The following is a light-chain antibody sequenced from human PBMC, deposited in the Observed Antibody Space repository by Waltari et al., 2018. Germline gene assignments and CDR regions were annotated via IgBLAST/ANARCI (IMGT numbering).Light chain of an antibody. V-gene: IGLV1-40*01. CDR3: QSYDSALSAV. Sequence: SVLTHPPSVSGVSGQGSTIPSTGSSSNVGAGYGVHWYQQLPGAAPNLLLSAYSNRPSGVPDRFYGSKSGTSASLAITGLQAEDEADYYCQSYDSALSAVFGGGTKVTVL. CDR1: SSNVGAGYG. J-gene: IGLJ3*02. CDR2: AYS.